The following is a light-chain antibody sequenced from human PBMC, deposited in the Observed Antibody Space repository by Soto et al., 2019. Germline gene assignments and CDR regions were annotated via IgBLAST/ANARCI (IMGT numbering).Light chain of an antibody. CDR2: VAS. CDR3: QQYGGSPPYT. Sequence: VLTQSPGTLSLSPGERATISCRASQSINSSYLAWYQHKPGQAPRLLFYVASSRATGIPHRFSGSASGTDFTLTISRLEPEDCGVYYCQQYGGSPPYTFGQGTRLEIK. J-gene: IGKJ2*01. CDR1: QSINSSY. V-gene: IGKV3-20*01.